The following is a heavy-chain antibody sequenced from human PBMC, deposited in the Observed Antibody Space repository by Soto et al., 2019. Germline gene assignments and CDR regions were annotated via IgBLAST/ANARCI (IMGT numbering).Heavy chain of an antibody. D-gene: IGHD6-19*01. J-gene: IGHJ3*02. CDR2: ISYDGSNK. CDR1: GFTFSSYG. Sequence: GGSLRLSCAASGFTFSSYGMHWVRQAPGKGLEWVAVISYDGSNKYYADSVKGRFTISRDNSKNTLYLQMNSLRAEDTAVYYCAKALAVAATPFDALDIWGQGTMVTVSS. CDR3: AKALAVAATPFDALDI. V-gene: IGHV3-30*18.